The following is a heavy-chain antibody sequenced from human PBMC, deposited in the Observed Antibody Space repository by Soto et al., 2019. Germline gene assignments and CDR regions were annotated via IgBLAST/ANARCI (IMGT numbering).Heavy chain of an antibody. J-gene: IGHJ6*02. CDR1: GFTFSSYG. CDR3: AKDSSSGMYYYYGMDV. V-gene: IGHV3-30*18. Sequence: QVQLVESGGGVVQPGRSLRLSCAASGFTFSSYGMHWVRQAPGKGLEWVAVISYDGSNKYYADSVKGRFTISRDNSKNTLYLQMSSLRAEDTAVYYCAKDSSSGMYYYYGMDVWGQGTKVTVSS. D-gene: IGHD6-19*01. CDR2: ISYDGSNK.